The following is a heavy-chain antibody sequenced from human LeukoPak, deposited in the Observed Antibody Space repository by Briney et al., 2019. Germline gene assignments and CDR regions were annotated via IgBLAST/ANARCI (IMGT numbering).Heavy chain of an antibody. Sequence: SETLSLTCTVSRGSISSGSYYWGWIRQPPGKGLEWIGSIYYSGSNYYNPSLKSRVTISVDTSKNQFSLKLSSVTAADTAVYYCAREGGSYYHWFDPWGQGTLVTVSS. J-gene: IGHJ5*02. CDR1: RGSISSGSYY. CDR2: IYYSGSN. D-gene: IGHD1-26*01. V-gene: IGHV4-39*02. CDR3: AREGGSYYHWFDP.